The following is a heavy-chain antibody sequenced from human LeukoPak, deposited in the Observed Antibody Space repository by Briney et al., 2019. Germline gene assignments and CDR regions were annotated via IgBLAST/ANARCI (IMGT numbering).Heavy chain of an antibody. CDR3: ASQSYSSGSF. CDR2: IIPILGIA. CDR1: GGTFSSYA. Sequence: RASVKVSCKASGGTFSSYAISWVRQAPGQGLEWMGRIIPILGIANYAQKFQGRVTITADKSTSTAYMGLSSLRSEDTAVYYCASQSYSSGSFWGQGTLVTVSS. D-gene: IGHD6-19*01. J-gene: IGHJ4*02. V-gene: IGHV1-69*04.